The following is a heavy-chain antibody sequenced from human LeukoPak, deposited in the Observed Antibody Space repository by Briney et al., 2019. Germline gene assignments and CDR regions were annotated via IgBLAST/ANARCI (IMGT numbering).Heavy chain of an antibody. J-gene: IGHJ4*02. CDR2: ISGYGTST. CDR3: ARGMYQLEK. D-gene: IGHD1-1*01. CDR1: RFTFPNYA. Sequence: PGGSLRLSCAASRFTFPNYAMSWVRQAPGKGLQWISYISGYGTSTFYADSVKGRFTISRDNSKNTLYLQMNSLRAEDTAVYYCARGMYQLEKWGQGTLVTVSS. V-gene: IGHV3-23*01.